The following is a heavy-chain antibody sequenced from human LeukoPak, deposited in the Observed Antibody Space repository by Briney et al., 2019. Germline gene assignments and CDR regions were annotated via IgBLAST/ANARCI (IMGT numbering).Heavy chain of an antibody. Sequence: PGGSLRLSCAASGFTFSDYYMSWIRQAPGKGLEWVSSISSSSSYIYYADSEKGRFTISRDNAKNSLYLQMNSLRAEDTAVYYCARDLGIAVAGTEDYWGQGTLVTVSS. J-gene: IGHJ4*02. CDR3: ARDLGIAVAGTEDY. CDR1: GFTFSDYY. V-gene: IGHV3-11*06. CDR2: ISSSSSYI. D-gene: IGHD6-19*01.